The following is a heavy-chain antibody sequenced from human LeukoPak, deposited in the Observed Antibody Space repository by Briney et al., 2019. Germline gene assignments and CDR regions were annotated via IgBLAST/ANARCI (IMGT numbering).Heavy chain of an antibody. D-gene: IGHD2-2*03. Sequence: ASVKVSCKASGFTFTDYYIHWMRQAPGQGLEWMGWIIPNSGGTNYAQNFQGRVTMTRDTSISTAYMELSSLRSDYTAVYYCVRNGYCDTTSCYAWFDPWGQGTLVTVSS. CDR3: VRNGYCDTTSCYAWFDP. CDR2: IIPNSGGT. CDR1: GFTFTDYY. V-gene: IGHV1-2*02. J-gene: IGHJ5*02.